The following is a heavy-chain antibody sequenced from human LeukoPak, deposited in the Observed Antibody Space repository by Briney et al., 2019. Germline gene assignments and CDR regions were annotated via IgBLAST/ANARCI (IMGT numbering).Heavy chain of an antibody. J-gene: IGHJ4*02. D-gene: IGHD1-1*01. V-gene: IGHV4-59*01. CDR1: GGSISSYY. CDR3: ARGKTGTPGSFGY. Sequence: PSETLSLTCTVSGGSISSYYWSWIRQPPGKGLEWIGYIYYSGSTNYNPSLKSRVTISVDTSKNQFSPKLSSVTAADTAVYYCARGKTGTPGSFGYWGQGTLVTVSS. CDR2: IYYSGST.